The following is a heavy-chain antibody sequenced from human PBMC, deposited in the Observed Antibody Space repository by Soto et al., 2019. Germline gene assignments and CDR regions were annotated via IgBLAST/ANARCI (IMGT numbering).Heavy chain of an antibody. J-gene: IGHJ6*03. V-gene: IGHV3-23*01. D-gene: IGHD2-2*01. CDR3: AKDLGYCSSTSCPADYYYYMDV. CDR1: GFTYSSYA. CDR2: ISGSGGST. Sequence: PGGSLRLSCAASGFTYSSYAMSWVRQAPGKGLEWVSAISGSGGSTYYADSVKGRFTISRDNSKNTLYLQMNSLRAEDTAVYYCAKDLGYCSSTSCPADYYYYMDVWGKGTTVTVSS.